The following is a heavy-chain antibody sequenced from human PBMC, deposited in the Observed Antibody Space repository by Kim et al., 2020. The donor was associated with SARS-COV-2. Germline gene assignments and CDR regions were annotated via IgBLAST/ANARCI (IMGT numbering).Heavy chain of an antibody. CDR3: RPGHYSHY. J-gene: IGHJ4*02. Sequence: RDGSTYYADSVKGRFTISRDTSKNILYLQMNNLRAEDTALYYWRPGHYSHYWGQGTLVTVSS. V-gene: IGHV3-53*01. CDR2: RDGST. D-gene: IGHD2-21*01.